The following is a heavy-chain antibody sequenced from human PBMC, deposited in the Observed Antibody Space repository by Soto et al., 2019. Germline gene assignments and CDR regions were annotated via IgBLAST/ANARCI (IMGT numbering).Heavy chain of an antibody. CDR3: ARRRWLRLPFDAFDI. CDR1: GGSISSGGYY. J-gene: IGHJ3*02. CDR2: IYHSGST. Sequence: TSETLSVTCTVSGGSISSGGYYWSWIRQHPGKGLEWIGYIYHSGSTNYNPSLKSRVTISVDTSKNQFSLKLSSVTAADTAVYYCARRRWLRLPFDAFDIWGQGTMVTVSS. V-gene: IGHV4-31*03. D-gene: IGHD5-12*01.